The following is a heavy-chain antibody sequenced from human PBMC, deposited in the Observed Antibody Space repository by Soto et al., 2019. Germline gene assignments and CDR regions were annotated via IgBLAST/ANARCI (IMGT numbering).Heavy chain of an antibody. D-gene: IGHD5-18*01. CDR1: GYTFTSYD. Sequence: QVQLVQSGAEVKKPGASVKVSCQASGYTFTSYDINWVRQATGQGLEWMGWMNPNSGNTGYAQKFQGRVTMTRNTSISTAYMELRSLRSEDTAVYYCASFVDTDLPGWFDPWGQGTLVTVSS. V-gene: IGHV1-8*01. J-gene: IGHJ5*02. CDR3: ASFVDTDLPGWFDP. CDR2: MNPNSGNT.